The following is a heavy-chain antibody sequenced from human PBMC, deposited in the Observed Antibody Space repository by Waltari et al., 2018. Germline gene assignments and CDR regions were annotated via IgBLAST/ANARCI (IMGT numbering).Heavy chain of an antibody. Sequence: QLQLQESGPGLVKPSETLSLTCPVSGGSISSSSYYWGWIRQPPGKGLEWIGSIYYSGSTYYNPSLKSRVTISVDTSKNQFSLKLSSVTAADTAVYYCASSLEMATMWFDPWGQGTLVTVSS. CDR1: GGSISSSSYY. CDR2: IYYSGST. CDR3: ASSLEMATMWFDP. J-gene: IGHJ5*02. V-gene: IGHV4-39*07. D-gene: IGHD5-12*01.